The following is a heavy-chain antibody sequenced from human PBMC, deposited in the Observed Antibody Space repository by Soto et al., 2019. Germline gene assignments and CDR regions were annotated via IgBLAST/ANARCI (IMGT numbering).Heavy chain of an antibody. D-gene: IGHD5-12*01. J-gene: IGHJ3*02. CDR1: GGSISSYY. Sequence: PSETLSLTCTVSGGSISSYYWSWIRQPAGKGLEWIGRICTSGSTNYNPSLKSRVTMSVDTSKNQFSLKLSSVTAADTAVYYCARDADGYDSFAFDIWGQGTMVTVS. CDR3: ARDADGYDSFAFDI. V-gene: IGHV4-4*07. CDR2: ICTSGST.